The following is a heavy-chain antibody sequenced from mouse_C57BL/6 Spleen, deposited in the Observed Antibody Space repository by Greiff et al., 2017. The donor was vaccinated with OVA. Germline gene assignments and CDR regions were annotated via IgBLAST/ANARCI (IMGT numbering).Heavy chain of an antibody. CDR3: ARSGSSWDYFDY. V-gene: IGHV1-47*01. D-gene: IGHD1-1*01. CDR2: FHPYNDDT. J-gene: IGHJ2*01. Sequence: QVQLKESGAELVKPGASVKMSCKASGYTFTTYPIEWMKQNHGKSLEWIGNFHPYNDDTKYNEKFKGKATLTVEKSSSTVYLELSRLTSDDSAVYYCARSGSSWDYFDYWGQGTTLTVSS. CDR1: GYTFTTYP.